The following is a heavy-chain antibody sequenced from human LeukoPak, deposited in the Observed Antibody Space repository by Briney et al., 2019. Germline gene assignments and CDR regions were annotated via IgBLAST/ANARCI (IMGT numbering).Heavy chain of an antibody. J-gene: IGHJ6*03. CDR1: GCTFSSYA. Sequence: GGSLRLSCAASGCTFSSYAMHWARQAPGKGLEWVAVRSYDGSNKYYADSVKGRFTISRDNSKNTLYLQMNSLRAEDTAVYYCAKASLDYGDYYYYYYMDVWGKGTTVTVSS. V-gene: IGHV3-30-3*01. CDR3: AKASLDYGDYYYYYYMDV. CDR2: RSYDGSNK. D-gene: IGHD4-17*01.